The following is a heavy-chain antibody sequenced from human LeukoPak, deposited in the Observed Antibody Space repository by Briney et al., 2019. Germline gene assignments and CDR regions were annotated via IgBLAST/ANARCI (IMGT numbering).Heavy chain of an antibody. CDR3: ARDGVSSSPDFDY. CDR2: IKYDGSDK. D-gene: IGHD6-6*01. CDR1: GFPFGGYW. J-gene: IGHJ4*02. Sequence: PGGSLRLSCGASGFPFGGYWMYWVHHIPGKGLEWVANIKYDGSDKNYVDSVKGRSTISRDNAKNSLYLQMNNLRVEDTAIYYCARDGVSSSPDFDYWGQGTLVTVS. V-gene: IGHV3-7*01.